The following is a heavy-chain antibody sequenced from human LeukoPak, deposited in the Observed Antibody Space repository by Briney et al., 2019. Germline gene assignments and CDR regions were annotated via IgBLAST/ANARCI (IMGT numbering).Heavy chain of an antibody. CDR3: ARNYDGGWFDP. Sequence: ASVKVSCKASGYTFTNYYIHWVRQAPGQGLEWMGIINPRGGSPTYAQNFQGRVTMTRDTSTSTVYMELSSLRSEDTAVYYCARNYDGGWFDPWGQGTLVTVSS. CDR1: GYTFTNYY. D-gene: IGHD3-3*01. V-gene: IGHV1-46*01. CDR2: INPRGGSP. J-gene: IGHJ5*02.